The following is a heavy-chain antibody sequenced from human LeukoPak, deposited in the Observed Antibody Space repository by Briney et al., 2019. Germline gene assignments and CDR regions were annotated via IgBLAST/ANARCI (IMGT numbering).Heavy chain of an antibody. Sequence: SVKVSCKASGGTFSSYAISWVRQAPGQGLEWMGGIIPIFGTANYAQKFQGRVTITADKSTSTAYMELSSLRSEDTAVYYCTGNYYGSGSYADFDYWGQGTLVTVSS. CDR3: TGNYYGSGSYADFDY. J-gene: IGHJ4*02. D-gene: IGHD3-10*01. CDR1: GGTFSSYA. V-gene: IGHV1-69*06. CDR2: IIPIFGTA.